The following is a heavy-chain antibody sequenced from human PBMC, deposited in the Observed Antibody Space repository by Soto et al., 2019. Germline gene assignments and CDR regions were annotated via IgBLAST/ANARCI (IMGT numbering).Heavy chain of an antibody. CDR1: GGTFISYA. J-gene: IGHJ5*02. Sequence: SVKVSCKASGGTFISYAVSWVRQAPGQGLQWMGWIIPIFDTTIYAQNFQGRVTITADEPTGTAYLDLSGLKSEDTAVYFCARGKTYSGENDYYFDPWGQGTLVTVSS. V-gene: IGHV1-69*13. D-gene: IGHD1-26*01. CDR2: IIPIFDTT. CDR3: ARGKTYSGENDYYFDP.